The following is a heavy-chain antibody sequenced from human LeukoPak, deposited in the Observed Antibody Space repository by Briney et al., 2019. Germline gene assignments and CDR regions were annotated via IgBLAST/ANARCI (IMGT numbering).Heavy chain of an antibody. J-gene: IGHJ3*02. CDR3: ARVLTGPDAFDI. CDR2: INPSGGST. V-gene: IGHV1-46*01. CDR1: GYTLTELS. D-gene: IGHD3-9*01. Sequence: GASVKVSCKVSGYTLTELSMHWVRQAPGQGLEWMGIINPSGGSTSYAQKFQGRVTMTRDMSTSTVYMELSSLRSEDTAVYYCARVLTGPDAFDIWGQGTMVTVSS.